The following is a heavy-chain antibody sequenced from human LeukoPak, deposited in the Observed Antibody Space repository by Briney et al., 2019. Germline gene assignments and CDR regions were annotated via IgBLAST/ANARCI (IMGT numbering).Heavy chain of an antibody. V-gene: IGHV3-64D*09. J-gene: IGHJ4*02. CDR1: GFTFSSYA. Sequence: PGGSLRLSCSASGFTFSSYAMHWVRQAPGKGLEYVSAISSHGGSTYYADSVKGRFTISRDNSKNTLYLQMSSLRAEDTAVYYCVKDEAPYYYDSSGYYFGDWGQGTQVTVSS. CDR3: VKDEAPYYYDSSGYYFGD. D-gene: IGHD3-22*01. CDR2: ISSHGGST.